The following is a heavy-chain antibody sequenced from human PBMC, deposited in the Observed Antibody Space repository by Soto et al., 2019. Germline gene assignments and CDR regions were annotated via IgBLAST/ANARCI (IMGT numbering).Heavy chain of an antibody. CDR3: AKDGSGSGDAFDM. Sequence: QVQLVESGGGVVQPGRSLRLSCAASGFTFSTYGMHWVRQAPGKGLEWVVIISYDGSKKYYADSVKGRFTISRDNSKNTLYLQMNNLGAEDTAVYYCAKDGSGSGDAFDMWGQGTMVTVSS. CDR2: ISYDGSKK. J-gene: IGHJ3*02. D-gene: IGHD3-10*01. V-gene: IGHV3-30*18. CDR1: GFTFSTYG.